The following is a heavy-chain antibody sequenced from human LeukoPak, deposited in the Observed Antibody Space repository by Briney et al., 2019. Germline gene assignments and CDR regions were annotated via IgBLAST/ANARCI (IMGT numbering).Heavy chain of an antibody. J-gene: IGHJ4*02. Sequence: ASVKVSCKASGYTFTSYGISWVRQAPGQGLEWMGWISAYNGNTNYAQKLQGRVTMTTGTSTSTAYMELRSLRSDDTAVYYCARDPGGGYGEGIFDYWGQGTLVTVSS. CDR1: GYTFTSYG. V-gene: IGHV1-18*01. CDR2: ISAYNGNT. CDR3: ARDPGGGYGEGIFDY. D-gene: IGHD4-17*01.